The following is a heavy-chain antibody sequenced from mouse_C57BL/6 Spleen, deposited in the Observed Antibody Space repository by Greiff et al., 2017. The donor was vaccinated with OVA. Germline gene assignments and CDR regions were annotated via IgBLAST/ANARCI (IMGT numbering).Heavy chain of an antibody. J-gene: IGHJ1*03. CDR3: ARGDDGYPWYFDV. Sequence: VQLKESGPGLVKPSQSLSLTCSVTGYSITSGYYWNWIRQFPGNKLEWMGYISYDGSNNYNPSLKNRISITRDTSKNQFFLKLNSVTTEDTATYYCARGDDGYPWYFDVWGTGTTVTVSS. D-gene: IGHD2-3*01. CDR1: GYSITSGYY. CDR2: ISYDGSN. V-gene: IGHV3-6*01.